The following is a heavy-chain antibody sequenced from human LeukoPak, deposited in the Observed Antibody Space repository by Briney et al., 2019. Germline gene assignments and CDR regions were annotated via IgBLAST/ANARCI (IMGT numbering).Heavy chain of an antibody. J-gene: IGHJ5*02. Sequence: ASVKVSCLASLGTFSSYVISWVRQAPGQGVEWMGGIIPIFGTANYAQKFQGRVTITADESTSTAYMELSSLRSEDTAVYYCAREIVVVPAAIPRSWFDPWGQGTLVTVSS. D-gene: IGHD2-2*01. CDR3: AREIVVVPAAIPRSWFDP. V-gene: IGHV1-69*13. CDR2: IIPIFGTA. CDR1: LGTFSSYV.